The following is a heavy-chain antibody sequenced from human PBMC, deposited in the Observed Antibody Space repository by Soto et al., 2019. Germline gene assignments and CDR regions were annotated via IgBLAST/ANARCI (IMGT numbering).Heavy chain of an antibody. CDR3: ARDTGYRFGEFNNWFDP. D-gene: IGHD3-10*01. CDR2: INSDGSST. Sequence: EVQLVESGGGLVQPGGSLRLSCAASGFTFSSYWRHWVRQAPGKGLVWVSRINSDGSSTSYADSVKGRFTISRDNAKNTRYLQMNSLRADDTAVYYCARDTGYRFGEFNNWFDPGGQGTLVTVSS. J-gene: IGHJ5*02. CDR1: GFTFSSYW. V-gene: IGHV3-74*01.